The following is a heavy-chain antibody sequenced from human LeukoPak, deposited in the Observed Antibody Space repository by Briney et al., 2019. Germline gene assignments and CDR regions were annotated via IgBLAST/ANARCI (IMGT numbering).Heavy chain of an antibody. CDR2: ISAYNDNT. J-gene: IGHJ4*02. V-gene: IGHV1-18*01. D-gene: IGHD3-22*01. CDR1: GYTFTSYG. CDR3: ARGYYYDSSGYYYDYFDY. Sequence: ASVTLSCKASGYTFTSYGISWVRQAPGQGLEWMGWISAYNDNTNYELNLQGRVTMTTDTSTSTAYMELRSLRSDDTAMYYCARGYYYDSSGYYYDYFDYWGQGTLVTVDS.